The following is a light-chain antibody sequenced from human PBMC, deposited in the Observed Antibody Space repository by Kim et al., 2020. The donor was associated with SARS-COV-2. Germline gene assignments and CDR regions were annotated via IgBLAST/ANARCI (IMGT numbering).Light chain of an antibody. CDR1: QIIGSW. CDR2: DAY. V-gene: IGKV1-5*01. CDR3: QQYNSYPFT. Sequence: GDRVPITCRASQIIGSWLSWPQQKLGEAPKLLIYDAYSSESGVPSRFSGSGHGTDFTLTISRQQPDDFAYYYWQQYNSYPFTFGPGTKVDIK. J-gene: IGKJ3*01.